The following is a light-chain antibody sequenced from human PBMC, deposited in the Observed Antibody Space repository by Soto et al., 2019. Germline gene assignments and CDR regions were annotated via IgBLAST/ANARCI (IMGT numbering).Light chain of an antibody. J-gene: IGLJ1*01. CDR1: SSDVGGYNF. V-gene: IGLV2-14*03. CDR3: SSYTPSSTVV. Sequence: QSVLTQPASVFGSPGQSITISCTGTSSDVGGYNFVSWYQQLPGKAPKLMIYEVTSRPSGVSNRFSGPKSGNTASLTISGLQPEDEAEYYCSSYTPSSTVVFGTGTKVTVL. CDR2: EVT.